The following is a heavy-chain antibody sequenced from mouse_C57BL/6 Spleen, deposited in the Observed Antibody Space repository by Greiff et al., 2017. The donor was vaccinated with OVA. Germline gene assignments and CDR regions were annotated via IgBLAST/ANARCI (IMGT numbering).Heavy chain of an antibody. Sequence: VKLMESGPGLVQPSQSLSITCTVSGFSLTSYGVHWVRQSPGKGLEWLGVIWSGGSTDYNAAFISRLSISKDNSKSQVFFKMNSLQADDTAIYYCARNKGGYHGYFDYWGQGTTLTVSS. CDR1: GFSLTSYG. CDR2: IWSGGST. J-gene: IGHJ2*01. CDR3: ARNKGGYHGYFDY. D-gene: IGHD2-2*01. V-gene: IGHV2-2*01.